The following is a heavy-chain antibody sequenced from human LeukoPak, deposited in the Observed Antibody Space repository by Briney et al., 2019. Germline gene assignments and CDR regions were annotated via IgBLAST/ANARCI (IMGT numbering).Heavy chain of an antibody. Sequence: SETLSLTCTVSGDSISYDYWSWIRQPPGKGLEWVGYVYNSATTNYNPSLKSRVTISGDTSKNQFSLKLRSVTAADTAVYYCASLVVVVVTASEIDYWGQGTLVTVSS. CDR1: GDSISYDY. CDR3: ASLVVVVVTASEIDY. V-gene: IGHV4-4*08. D-gene: IGHD2-21*02. J-gene: IGHJ4*02. CDR2: VYNSATT.